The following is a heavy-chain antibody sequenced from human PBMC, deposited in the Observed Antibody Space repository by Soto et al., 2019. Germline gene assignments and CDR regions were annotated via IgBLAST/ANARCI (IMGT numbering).Heavy chain of an antibody. CDR3: ARGGIIMVRGRHWFDP. V-gene: IGHV4-34*01. Sequence: SETLSLTCAVYGGAFSVYYWSGIRQPPGKGLEWIGEINHSGSSNYNPFLESRVTFSVDTSKNHFSLKLSSVTAADTAVYYCARGGIIMVRGRHWFDPWGQG. CDR2: INHSGSS. J-gene: IGHJ5*02. D-gene: IGHD3-10*01. CDR1: GGAFSVYY.